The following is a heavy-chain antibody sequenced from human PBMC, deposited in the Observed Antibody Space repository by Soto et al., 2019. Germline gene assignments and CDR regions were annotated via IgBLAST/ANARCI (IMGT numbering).Heavy chain of an antibody. CDR2: ISAYNGNT. Sequence: ASVKVSCKASGYTFNSYGSSWVRQDPGQGLEWMGWISAYNGNTNYAQKLQGRVTMTTDTSTSTAYMELRSLRSDDTAVYYCARTFTIYYYGMDVWGQGTTVTVSS. CDR3: ARTFTIYYYGMDV. V-gene: IGHV1-18*01. CDR1: GYTFNSYG. D-gene: IGHD3-3*01. J-gene: IGHJ6*02.